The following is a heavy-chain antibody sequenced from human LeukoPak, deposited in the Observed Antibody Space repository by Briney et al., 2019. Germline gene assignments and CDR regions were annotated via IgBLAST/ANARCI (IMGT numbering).Heavy chain of an antibody. J-gene: IGHJ5*02. CDR1: GGSISSYY. CDR3: ARHMGVVPAAIVANWFDP. V-gene: IGHV4-4*07. D-gene: IGHD2-2*01. CDR2: IYTSGST. Sequence: SETLSLTCTVSGGSISSYYWSWIRQPAGKGLEWIGRIYTSGSTNYNPSLKSRVTMSVDTSKNQFSLKLSSVTAADTAVYYCARHMGVVPAAIVANWFDPWGQGTLVTVSS.